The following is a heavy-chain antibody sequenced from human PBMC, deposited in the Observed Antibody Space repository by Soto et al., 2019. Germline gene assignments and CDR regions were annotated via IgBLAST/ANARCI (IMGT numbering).Heavy chain of an antibody. Sequence: QVQLVQSGAEVKKPGSSVKVSCKASGGTFSSYTISWVRQAPGQGLEWMGRIIPILGIADYAQKFQGRVTTTGDTSTRTAYRELGGLRSEDTAVYYCAGGAGSVRCSSTGCYSLDYWGQGTLVTVSS. CDR3: AGGAGSVRCSSTGCYSLDY. CDR1: GGTFSSYT. V-gene: IGHV1-69*02. J-gene: IGHJ4*02. CDR2: IIPILGIA. D-gene: IGHD2-2*01.